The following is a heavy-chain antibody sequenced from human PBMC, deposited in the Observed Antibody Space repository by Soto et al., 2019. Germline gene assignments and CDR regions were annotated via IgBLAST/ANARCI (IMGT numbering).Heavy chain of an antibody. J-gene: IGHJ4*02. CDR1: GFTFSSYA. D-gene: IGHD6-13*01. CDR2: ISGSSIST. Sequence: EVQLLESGGGLVQPGGSLRLSCAASGFTFSSYAMSWVRQAPGKGLEWVSAISGSSISTYYADSVKGRFTISRDNSKNTVYLQMNSLRAEDTAVYYCAKEYEYSSSWERIDYWGQGTLVTVSS. V-gene: IGHV3-23*01. CDR3: AKEYEYSSSWERIDY.